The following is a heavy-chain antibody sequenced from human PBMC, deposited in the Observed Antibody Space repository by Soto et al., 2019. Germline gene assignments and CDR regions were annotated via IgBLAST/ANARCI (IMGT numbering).Heavy chain of an antibody. CDR2: IRGKVDGGTT. CDR3: TTLGYCSSGSCYSLDY. J-gene: IGHJ4*02. D-gene: IGHD2-15*01. V-gene: IGHV3-15*07. Sequence: GGSLRLSCTAFGFTFSNALMNWVGQAPGKGLEWVGRIRGKVDGGTTDYAAPVKGRFTISREDSENTVYLQLNSLKTEDTAMYYCTTLGYCSSGSCYSLDYWGQGTLVTVSS. CDR1: GFTFSNAL.